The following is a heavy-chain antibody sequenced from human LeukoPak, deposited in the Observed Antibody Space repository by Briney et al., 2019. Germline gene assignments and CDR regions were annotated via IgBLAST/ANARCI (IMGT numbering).Heavy chain of an antibody. V-gene: IGHV4-39*07. CDR2: IFYSGTT. CDR3: ARDSYSIFDY. CDR1: GGATSSSNYY. Sequence: SETLSLTCTVSGGATSSSNYYWAWIRQPPGKGLEWMGSIFYSGTTHYNPSLKSRVTISIDTSKNQFSLKLSSVTAADTAVYYCARDSYSIFDYWGQGTLVTVSS. D-gene: IGHD4-11*01. J-gene: IGHJ4*02.